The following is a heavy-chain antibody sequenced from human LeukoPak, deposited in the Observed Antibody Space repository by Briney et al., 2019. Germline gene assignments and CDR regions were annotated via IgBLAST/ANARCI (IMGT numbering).Heavy chain of an antibody. Sequence: GGSLRLSCAASGFTFSSYAMSWVRQAPGKGLEWVSAISNDGGGTQYADFVEGRFTIPRDNSKNTLFLQMSSLRAEDTALYYCAKGSSGYFADLWGQGTLVTVSS. CDR3: AKGSSGYFADL. V-gene: IGHV3-23*01. CDR2: ISNDGGGT. J-gene: IGHJ5*02. D-gene: IGHD3-22*01. CDR1: GFTFSSYA.